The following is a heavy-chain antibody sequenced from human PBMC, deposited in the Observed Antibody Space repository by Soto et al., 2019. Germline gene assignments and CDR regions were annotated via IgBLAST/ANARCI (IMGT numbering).Heavy chain of an antibody. D-gene: IGHD2-15*01. CDR2: VSSYNGNT. CDR3: DREVECSDSPADF. CDR1: GYIFTDHG. J-gene: IGHJ4*02. Sequence: QVQLVQSGLEVKKPGASVSVSCKTSGYIFTDHGIDWVRQAPGQGLEWVGCVSSYNGNTNYAYNLKDRVIMTTGASTSTAYMELSGLRSDDTAVYYCDREVECSDSPADFCGQGNPVTGYS. V-gene: IGHV1-18*01.